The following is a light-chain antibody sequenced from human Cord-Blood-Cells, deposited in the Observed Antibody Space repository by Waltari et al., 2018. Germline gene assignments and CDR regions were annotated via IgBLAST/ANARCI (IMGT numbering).Light chain of an antibody. CDR3: QQYNNWPPYT. CDR1: QSVSSN. J-gene: IGKJ2*01. V-gene: IGKV3-15*01. CDR2: GAS. Sequence: EIVMTQSPATLSVSPGERDILSCRASQSVSSNLAWYQQKPGQAPRLLIYGASTRATGIPARFSGSGSGTEFTLTISSLQSEDFAVYYCQQYNNWPPYTFGQGTKLEIK.